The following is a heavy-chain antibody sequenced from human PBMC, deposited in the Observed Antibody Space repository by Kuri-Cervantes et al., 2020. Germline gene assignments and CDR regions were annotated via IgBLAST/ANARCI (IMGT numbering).Heavy chain of an antibody. CDR3: ASTSDILTGYAEYFDY. V-gene: IGHV4-59*01. CDR2: IYYSGST. Sequence: SETLSLTCTVSGGSISSYYWSWIRQPPGKGLEWIGYIYYSGSTNYNPSLKSRVTISVDTSKNQFSLKLSSVTAADTAVYYCASTSDILTGYAEYFDYWGQGTLVTVSS. J-gene: IGHJ4*02. D-gene: IGHD3-9*01. CDR1: GGSISSYY.